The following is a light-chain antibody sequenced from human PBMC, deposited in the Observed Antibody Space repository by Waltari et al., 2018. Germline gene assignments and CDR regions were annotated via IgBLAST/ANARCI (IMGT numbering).Light chain of an antibody. V-gene: IGKV1-8*01. J-gene: IGKJ4*01. CDR1: QGISSY. CDR3: QQYYSYPVT. Sequence: AIRMTQSPSSFSASTGDRVTITCRASQGISSYLAWYQQKPGKAPNLLIYAASTLQSGVPSSFSGSVSGTDFTLTISCLQSEDFATYYCQQYYSYPVTFGGGTKVEIK. CDR2: AAS.